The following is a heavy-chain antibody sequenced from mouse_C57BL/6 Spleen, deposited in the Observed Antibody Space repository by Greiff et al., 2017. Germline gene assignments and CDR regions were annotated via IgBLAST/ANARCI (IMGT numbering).Heavy chain of an antibody. Sequence: QVQLKQSGAELVRPGSSVKLSCKASGYTFTSYWMHWVKQRPIQGLEWIGNIDPSDSETHYNQKFKDKATLTVDKSSSTAYMQLSSLTSEDSAVYYCAREGTYSWFAYWGQGTLVTVSA. CDR3: AREGTYSWFAY. CDR2: IDPSDSET. CDR1: GYTFTSYW. V-gene: IGHV1-52*01. J-gene: IGHJ3*01. D-gene: IGHD2-10*01.